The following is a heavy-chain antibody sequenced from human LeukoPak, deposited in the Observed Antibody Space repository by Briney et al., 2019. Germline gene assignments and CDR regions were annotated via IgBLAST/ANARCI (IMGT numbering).Heavy chain of an antibody. V-gene: IGHV7-4-1*02. Sequence: ASVKVSCKASGYTFTGYAMNWVRQAPGQGLEWMGWINTNTGNPTYAQGFTGRFVFSLDTSVSTAYLQISSLKAEDTAVYYCARVRKELGYCSSTSCLDWFDPWGQGTLVTVSS. CDR3: ARVRKELGYCSSTSCLDWFDP. D-gene: IGHD2-2*01. CDR1: GYTFTGYA. CDR2: INTNTGNP. J-gene: IGHJ5*02.